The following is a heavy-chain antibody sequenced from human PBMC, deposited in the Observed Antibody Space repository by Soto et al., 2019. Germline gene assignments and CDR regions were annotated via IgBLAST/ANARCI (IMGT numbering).Heavy chain of an antibody. J-gene: IGHJ4*02. CDR3: ARGGRGSSSGFDY. CDR1: GGSFSGYY. V-gene: IGHV4-34*01. Sequence: PSETLSLTCAVYGGSFSGYYWSWIRQPPGKGLEWIGEINHSGRTNYNPSLKSRVTISVDTSKNQFSLKLSSVTAADTAVYYCARGGRGSSSGFDYWGQGTLVTVSS. CDR2: INHSGRT. D-gene: IGHD6-6*01.